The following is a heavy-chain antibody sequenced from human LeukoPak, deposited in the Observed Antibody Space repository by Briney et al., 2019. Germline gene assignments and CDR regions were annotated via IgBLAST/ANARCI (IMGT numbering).Heavy chain of an antibody. Sequence: PGGSLRLSCAGSGFTFSSYEMNWVRQAPGKGLEWVSYISSSGSTIYYADSVKGRFTISRDNAKNSLYLQMNSLRAEDTAVYYCAREGKYSSSAIDYWGQGTLVTVSS. V-gene: IGHV3-48*03. CDR3: AREGKYSSSAIDY. CDR2: ISSSGSTI. CDR1: GFTFSSYE. D-gene: IGHD6-13*01. J-gene: IGHJ4*02.